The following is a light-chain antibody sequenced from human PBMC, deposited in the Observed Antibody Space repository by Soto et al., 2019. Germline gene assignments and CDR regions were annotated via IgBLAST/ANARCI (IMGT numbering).Light chain of an antibody. CDR2: LNSDGSH. J-gene: IGLJ2*01. Sequence: QPVLTQSPSASASLGASVKLTCTLSSGHSSYAIAWHQQQPEKGPRYLMKLNSDGSHSKGDGIPDRFSGSSSGAERYLTISRLQSEDEADSYCQTWGTGIRVFGGGTKLTVL. CDR1: SGHSSYA. CDR3: QTWGTGIRV. V-gene: IGLV4-69*01.